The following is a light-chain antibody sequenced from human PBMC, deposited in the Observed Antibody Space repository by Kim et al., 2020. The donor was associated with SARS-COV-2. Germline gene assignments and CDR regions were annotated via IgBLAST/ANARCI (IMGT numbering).Light chain of an antibody. CDR1: QGIIDY. CDR2: AAS. Sequence: QLTQSPSSLSASVGDRVTITCRAGQGIIDYLSWYQQKPGKAPKLLIYAASTLQSGVPSRFSGSGSGTIFTLTISSLQPEDFATYYCQQLQSDSTITFGQGTRLEIK. J-gene: IGKJ5*01. V-gene: IGKV1-9*01. CDR3: QQLQSDSTIT.